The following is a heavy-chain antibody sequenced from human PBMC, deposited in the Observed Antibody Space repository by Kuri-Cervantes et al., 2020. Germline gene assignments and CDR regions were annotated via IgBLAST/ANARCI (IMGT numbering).Heavy chain of an antibody. CDR3: ARDLNP. J-gene: IGHJ5*02. V-gene: IGHV4-61*02. Sequence: SETLSLTCTVSGGSISSGSYYWSWIRQPAGKGLEWIGRIHTSGSTNYNPSLKSRVTISVDTSKNQFSLKLSSVTAADTAVYYCARDLNPWGQGTLVTVSS. CDR2: IHTSGST. CDR1: GGSISSGSYY.